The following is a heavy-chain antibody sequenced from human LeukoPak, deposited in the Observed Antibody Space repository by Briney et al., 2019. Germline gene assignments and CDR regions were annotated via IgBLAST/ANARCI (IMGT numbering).Heavy chain of an antibody. CDR2: TYYRSKWYN. D-gene: IGHD3-22*01. CDR3: AREGLTYYYDSSGYYGAEYLQH. Sequence: SQTLSLTCDISGDSVSSNSAAWNWIRQSPSRGLEWLGRTYYRSKWYNDYAVSVKSRITINPDTSKNQFSLQLNSVTPEDTAVYYCAREGLTYYYDSSGYYGAEYLQHWGQGTLVTVPS. CDR1: GDSVSSNSAA. V-gene: IGHV6-1*01. J-gene: IGHJ1*01.